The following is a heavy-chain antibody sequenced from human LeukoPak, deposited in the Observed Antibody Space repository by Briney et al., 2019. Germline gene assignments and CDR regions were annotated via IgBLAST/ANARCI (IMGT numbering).Heavy chain of an antibody. D-gene: IGHD5-24*01. J-gene: IGHJ4*02. V-gene: IGHV4-34*01. CDR3: ARVSPWLQTLPD. CDR2: INHSGST. Sequence: SETLSLTCAVYGGSFSGYYWSWIRQPPGKGLEWIGEINHSGSTNYNPSLKSRVTISVGTSKNQFSLKLSSVTAADTAVYYCARVSPWLQTLPDWGQGTLVTVSS. CDR1: GGSFSGYY.